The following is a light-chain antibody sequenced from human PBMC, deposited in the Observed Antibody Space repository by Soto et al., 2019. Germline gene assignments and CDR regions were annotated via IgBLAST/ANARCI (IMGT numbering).Light chain of an antibody. Sequence: QSALTQPAAVSGSPGQSITISCTGTSSDIGGHNFVSWYQHHPGKAPKLLIYEVSYRASGVSNRFTGSKSANTASRTISGRQAEDEAEDSCSSYTTSSDVVFGGGTKLTVL. V-gene: IGLV2-14*01. J-gene: IGLJ2*01. CDR2: EVS. CDR1: SSDIGGHNF. CDR3: SSYTTSSDVV.